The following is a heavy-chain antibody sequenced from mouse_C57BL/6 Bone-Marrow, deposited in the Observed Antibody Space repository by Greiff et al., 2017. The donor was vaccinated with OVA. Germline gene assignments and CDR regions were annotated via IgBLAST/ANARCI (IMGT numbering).Heavy chain of an antibody. CDR1: GYTFTDYE. D-gene: IGHD2-5*01. J-gene: IGHJ4*01. CDR3: TRGYSNYYAMDY. V-gene: IGHV1-15*01. CDR2: IDPETGGT. Sequence: QVQLKESGAELVRPGASVTLSCKASGYTFTDYEMHWVKQTPVHGLDWIGAIDPETGGTAYNQKFTGTAILTADKSSSTAYMELRSLTSDDSAVYDCTRGYSNYYAMDYWGQGTSVTVSS.